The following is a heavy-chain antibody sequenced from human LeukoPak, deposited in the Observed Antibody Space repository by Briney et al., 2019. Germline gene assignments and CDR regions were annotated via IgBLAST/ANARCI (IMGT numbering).Heavy chain of an antibody. Sequence: PSETLSLTCTVSGGSISSSSYYWGWIRQPPGKGLEWIGWLHYSGSTNYNPSLKSRVTISVDTSKNQFSLKLSSVTAADTAVYYCARHGVDYFGSGSFPTPFDYWGQGTLVTVSS. CDR2: LHYSGST. CDR1: GGSISSSSYY. J-gene: IGHJ4*02. CDR3: ARHGVDYFGSGSFPTPFDY. V-gene: IGHV4-61*05. D-gene: IGHD3-10*01.